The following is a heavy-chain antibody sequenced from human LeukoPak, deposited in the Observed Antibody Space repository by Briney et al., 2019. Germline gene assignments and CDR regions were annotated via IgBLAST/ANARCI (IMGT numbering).Heavy chain of an antibody. V-gene: IGHV1-2*04. CDR1: GYTFTGYY. D-gene: IGHD3-22*01. CDR3: ARDKETMYYYDSSGQYYFDY. CDR2: INPNSGGT. Sequence: ASVKVSCKASGYTFTGYYMHWVRQAPGQGLEWMGWINPNSGGTNYAQKFQGWVTMTRDTSISTAYMELSRLRSDDTAVYYCARDKETMYYYDSSGQYYFDYWGQGTLVTVSS. J-gene: IGHJ4*02.